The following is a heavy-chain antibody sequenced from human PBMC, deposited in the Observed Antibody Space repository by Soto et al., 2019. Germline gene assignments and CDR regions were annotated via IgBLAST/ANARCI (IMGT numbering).Heavy chain of an antibody. Sequence: PGGSLRLSCAASGFTFSSFSMSWVRQPPGKGLEWIGEINHTGSTKYNPSLKSRVTISLDTSKNQFSLSLRSVTAADTAVYYCARGREIFGAVTPFEYWGQGTQVTVSS. V-gene: IGHV4-34*01. J-gene: IGHJ4*02. CDR1: GFTFSSFS. CDR3: ARGREIFGAVTPFEY. D-gene: IGHD3-3*01. CDR2: INHTGST.